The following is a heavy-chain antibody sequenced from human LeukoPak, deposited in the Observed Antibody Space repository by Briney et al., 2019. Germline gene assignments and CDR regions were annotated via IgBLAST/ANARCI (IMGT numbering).Heavy chain of an antibody. CDR1: GGSISSYY. Sequence: PSETPSLTCTVSGGSISSYYWSWIRQPPGKGLEWIGYIYYSGSTNYNPSLKSRVTISVDTSKNQFSLKLSSVTAADTAVYYCARHPDYGDYGPFDYWGQGTLVTVSS. D-gene: IGHD4-17*01. V-gene: IGHV4-59*01. CDR3: ARHPDYGDYGPFDY. J-gene: IGHJ4*02. CDR2: IYYSGST.